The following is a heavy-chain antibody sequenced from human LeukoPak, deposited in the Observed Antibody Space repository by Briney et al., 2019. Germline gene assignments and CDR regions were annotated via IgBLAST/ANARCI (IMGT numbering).Heavy chain of an antibody. CDR3: ARAPSEIGGYYPEYFRH. Sequence: PGGSLRLSCAASGFTVSIYWMHWVRQGPGKGLVWVSRIKSGGNTNYADSVKGRFTISRDNAKNTVSLQMNSLRAEDTGVYYCARAPSEIGGYYPEYFRHWGQGTLVTVSS. CDR1: GFTVSIYW. J-gene: IGHJ1*01. CDR2: IKSGGNT. D-gene: IGHD3-22*01. V-gene: IGHV3-74*01.